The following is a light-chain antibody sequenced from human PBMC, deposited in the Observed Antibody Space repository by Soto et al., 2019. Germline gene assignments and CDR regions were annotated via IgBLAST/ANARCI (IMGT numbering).Light chain of an antibody. CDR1: SSDIGYYDY. V-gene: IGLV2-14*01. CDR2: EVN. J-gene: IGLJ1*01. Sequence: QSVLTQPASVSGSPGQSITISCTGTSSDIGYYDYVSWYQHHSGKAPKLIIYEVNNRPSGVSNRFSGSKSVNTASLTISGLQVEVEAEYFSLSFPTISTHVFVTGSKGT. CDR3: LSFPTISTHV.